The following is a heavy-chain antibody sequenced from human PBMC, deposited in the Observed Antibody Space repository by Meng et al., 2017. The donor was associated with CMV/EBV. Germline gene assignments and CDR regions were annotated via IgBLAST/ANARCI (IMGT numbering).Heavy chain of an antibody. CDR2: INHSGST. Sequence: QEELQQLGAGLVNPPETLSLSCGGCGGYFSGYYWSWIRQPPGKGLEWIGEINHSGSTNYNPSLKSRVTIAVDTSKNQFSLKLSSVTAADTAVYYCARGSRRLPRFNWFDPWGQGTLVTVSS. V-gene: IGHV4-34*01. CDR1: GGYFSGYY. D-gene: IGHD3-3*01. CDR3: ARGSRRLPRFNWFDP. J-gene: IGHJ5*02.